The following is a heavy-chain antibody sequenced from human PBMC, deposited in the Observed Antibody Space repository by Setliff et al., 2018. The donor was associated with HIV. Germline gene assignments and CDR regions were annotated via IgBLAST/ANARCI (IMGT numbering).Heavy chain of an antibody. D-gene: IGHD3-16*02. V-gene: IGHV1-24*01. Sequence: GASVKVSCKVSGYTLTELSRHWVRQAPGKGPEWMGGFDPEDGETIYAQKFQGRVTMTEDISTDTAYMELRRLRSEDTAVYYCTSRSDYVWGSYRHAFDIWGQGTMVTVSS. CDR3: TSRSDYVWGSYRHAFDI. J-gene: IGHJ3*02. CDR2: FDPEDGET. CDR1: GYTLTELS.